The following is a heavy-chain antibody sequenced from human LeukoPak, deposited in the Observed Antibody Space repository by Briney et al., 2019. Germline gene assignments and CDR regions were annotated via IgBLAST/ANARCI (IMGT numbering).Heavy chain of an antibody. J-gene: IGHJ4*02. Sequence: PGGSLRLSCAASGFTFSRYEMNWVRQAPGKGLKWISYISSSGTTIYYADSVKGRFTISRDNAKNSLHLQMNSLRAEDTAVYYCARDGSVTTRGVIDYWGQGTLVTVSS. CDR1: GFTFSRYE. CDR3: ARDGSVTTRGVIDY. D-gene: IGHD4-17*01. V-gene: IGHV3-48*03. CDR2: ISSSGTTI.